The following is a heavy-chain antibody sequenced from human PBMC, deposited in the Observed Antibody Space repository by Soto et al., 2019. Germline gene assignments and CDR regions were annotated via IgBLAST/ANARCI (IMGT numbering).Heavy chain of an antibody. CDR3: ARHGKHSIAAAGTRLYYYYGMDV. J-gene: IGHJ6*02. V-gene: IGHV1-18*01. Sequence: VASVKVSCKASGYTFTSYGISWVRQAPGQGLEWMGWISAYNGNTNYAQKLQGRVTMTTDTSTSTAYMELRSLRSDDTAVYYCARHGKHSIAAAGTRLYYYYGMDVWGQGTTVTVSS. CDR1: GYTFTSYG. CDR2: ISAYNGNT. D-gene: IGHD6-13*01.